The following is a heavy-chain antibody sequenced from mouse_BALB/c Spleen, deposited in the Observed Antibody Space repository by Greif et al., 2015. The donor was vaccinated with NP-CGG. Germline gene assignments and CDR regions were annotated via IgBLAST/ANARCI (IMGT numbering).Heavy chain of an antibody. Sequence: EVKLVESGAELVKPGATVKLSCTASGFNIKDTLIHWVKQRPEQGLEWIGRIDPANGNTKYGPKFQGKATITADTSSNPAYLQLSSLTSEDTAVYYCASYYYGSSRFAYWGQGTLVTVSA. CDR2: IDPANGNT. D-gene: IGHD1-1*01. V-gene: IGHV14-3*02. CDR3: ASYYYGSSRFAY. J-gene: IGHJ3*01. CDR1: GFNIKDTL.